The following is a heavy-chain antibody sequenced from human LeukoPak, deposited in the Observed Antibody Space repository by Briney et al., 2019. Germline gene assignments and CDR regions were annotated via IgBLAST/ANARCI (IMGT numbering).Heavy chain of an antibody. CDR2: MLNDGSQE. V-gene: IGHV3-33*01. D-gene: IGHD3-16*01. J-gene: IGHJ3*02. CDR1: GFTFSSYG. CDR3: ARDDALGDNALDI. Sequence: PGRSLRLSCAASGFTFSSYGMHWVRQAPGKGLEWVAVMLNDGSQEKYADSVKSRFTISRDNSKNTLFLQMNSLRAEDTAVYYCARDDALGDNALDIWGQGTMVTVSS.